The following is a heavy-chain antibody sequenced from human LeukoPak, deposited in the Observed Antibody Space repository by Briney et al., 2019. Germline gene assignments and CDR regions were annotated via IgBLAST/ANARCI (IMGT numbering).Heavy chain of an antibody. Sequence: SETLSLTCTVSGGSISSTNYFWGWIRQPPGKGLEWIGTLYYGGSTYYNPSLKSRVTISVDTSKNQFSLKLSSVTAADTAVYYCARDPGSVAIVVVIIPSWYFDLWGRGTLVTVSS. CDR2: LYYGGST. CDR1: GGSISSTNYF. D-gene: IGHD3-22*01. V-gene: IGHV4-39*07. J-gene: IGHJ2*01. CDR3: ARDPGSVAIVVVIIPSWYFDL.